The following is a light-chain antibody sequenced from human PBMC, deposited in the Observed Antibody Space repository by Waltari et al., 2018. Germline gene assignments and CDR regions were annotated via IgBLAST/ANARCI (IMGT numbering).Light chain of an antibody. Sequence: DIQMTQSQSSLSAFVGDRVIITCRSSQAISNYVAWFQQKPGKAPKSLISAASSLQSGVPSKFSGSGSGTDFALTISSLQPEDFATYYCQQYYIVPYTFGQGTELEI. V-gene: IGKV1-16*02. J-gene: IGKJ2*01. CDR1: QAISNY. CDR2: AAS. CDR3: QQYYIVPYT.